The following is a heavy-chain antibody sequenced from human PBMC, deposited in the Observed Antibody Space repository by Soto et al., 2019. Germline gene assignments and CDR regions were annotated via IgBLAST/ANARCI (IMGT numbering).Heavy chain of an antibody. J-gene: IGHJ4*02. Sequence: QVQLVESGGGLVKSGGSLRLSCAASGFTFSDYYMSWIRQAPGKGLEWVSYISSSSSYTNYADSVKGRFTISRDNAKNSLYLQMNSLRAEDTAVYYCARDHHRYSGYDYVDYWGQGTLFTVSS. D-gene: IGHD5-12*01. CDR3: ARDHHRYSGYDYVDY. CDR2: ISSSSSYT. CDR1: GFTFSDYY. V-gene: IGHV3-11*05.